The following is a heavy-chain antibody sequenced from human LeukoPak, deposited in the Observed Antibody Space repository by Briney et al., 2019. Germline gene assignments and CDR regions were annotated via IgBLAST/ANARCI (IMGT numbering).Heavy chain of an antibody. V-gene: IGHV3-23*01. D-gene: IGHD6-13*01. J-gene: IGHJ4*02. CDR1: GYTFSTYG. CDR3: ARVGRSTWYYSDY. Sequence: PEGSLRLSCAASGYTFSTYGMSWVRQAPGKGLEWVSGISESGGSLYYAASVQGRFTISRDNSKNMLYIQMNSLRADDTAVYYCARVGRSTWYYSDYWGQGTLVAISS. CDR2: ISESGGSL.